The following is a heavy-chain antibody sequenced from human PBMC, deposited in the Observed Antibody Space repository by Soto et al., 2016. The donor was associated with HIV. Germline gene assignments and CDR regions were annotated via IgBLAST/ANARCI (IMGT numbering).Heavy chain of an antibody. Sequence: EVQLLESGGGLVQPGGSLRLSCAASGFSFSTYAMSWVRQAPGKGLEWVASISGSGSSTYYADSVKGRFTISRDNSKNTLYLQMNSLRAEDTAVYYCTKDLPGRQWELGGRDYFDYWGQGTLVTVSS. J-gene: IGHJ4*02. D-gene: IGHD1-26*01. CDR3: TKDLPGRQWELGGRDYFDY. CDR2: ISGSGSST. CDR1: GFSFSTYA. V-gene: IGHV3-23*01.